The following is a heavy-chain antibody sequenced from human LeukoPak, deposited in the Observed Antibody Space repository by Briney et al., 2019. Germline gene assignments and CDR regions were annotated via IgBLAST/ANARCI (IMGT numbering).Heavy chain of an antibody. CDR1: GYTFTGYY. V-gene: IGHV1-2*06. CDR2: INPNSGGT. CDR3: ARDRGYSSSWYGY. Sequence: ASVKVSCKASGYTFTGYYMHWVPQAPGQGLEWMGRINPNSGGTNYAQKFQGRVTMTRDTSISTAYMELSRLRPDDTAVYYSARDRGYSSSWYGYWGQGTLVTVSS. D-gene: IGHD6-13*01. J-gene: IGHJ4*02.